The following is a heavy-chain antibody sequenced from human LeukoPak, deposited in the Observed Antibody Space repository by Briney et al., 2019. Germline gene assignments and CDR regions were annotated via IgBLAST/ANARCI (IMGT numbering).Heavy chain of an antibody. Sequence: SETLSLTCTVSGGSISSYYWSWIRQPPGKGLEWIGYIYYSGSTNYNPSLKSRVTISVDTSKNQFSLKLSSVTAADTAVYYCASDSGYYGNWFDPWGQGTLVTVSS. CDR2: IYYSGST. CDR3: ASDSGYYGNWFDP. D-gene: IGHD3-3*01. V-gene: IGHV4-59*08. J-gene: IGHJ5*02. CDR1: GGSISSYY.